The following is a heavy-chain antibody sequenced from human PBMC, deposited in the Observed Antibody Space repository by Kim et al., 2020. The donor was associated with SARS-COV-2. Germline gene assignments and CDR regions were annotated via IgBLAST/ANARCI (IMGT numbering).Heavy chain of an antibody. CDR1: GGTFSSYA. V-gene: IGHV1-69*13. D-gene: IGHD3-22*01. J-gene: IGHJ4*02. CDR3: ARGYYYDSSGYLDY. CDR2: IIPIFGTA. Sequence: SVKVSCKASGGTFSSYAISWVRQAPGQGLEWMGGIIPIFGTANYAQKFQGRVTVTADESTSTAYMELSSLRSEDTAVYYCARGYYYDSSGYLDYWGQGTLLTVSS.